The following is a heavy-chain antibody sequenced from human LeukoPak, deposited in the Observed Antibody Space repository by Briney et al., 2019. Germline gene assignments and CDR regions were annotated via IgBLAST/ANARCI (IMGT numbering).Heavy chain of an antibody. J-gene: IGHJ4*02. Sequence: GGSLNPPGAAPGFTFSTYAMNWFRQAPGKGLEWISYIRSTSSTIYHADSVKGRFTISRDNAKNSLYLQMNSLRDEDTAVYYCARSYSFDYWGQGTLVTVSS. D-gene: IGHD2-21*01. CDR2: IRSTSSTI. CDR1: GFTFSTYA. CDR3: ARSYSFDY. V-gene: IGHV3-48*02.